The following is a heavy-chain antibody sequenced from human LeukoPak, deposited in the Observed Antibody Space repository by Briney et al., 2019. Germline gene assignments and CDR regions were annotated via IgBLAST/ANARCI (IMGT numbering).Heavy chain of an antibody. CDR1: GFTFSGSA. CDR2: ISGSGTNT. J-gene: IGHJ3*02. V-gene: IGHV3-23*01. Sequence: GGSLRLSCAASGFTFSGSAMHWVRQAPGKGLEWVSAISGSGTNTYYADSVKGRFTISRDNSKNTLYLQMNSLRAEDTAIYYCTKPARINAFDIWGQGTMVTVSS. D-gene: IGHD1-14*01. CDR3: TKPARINAFDI.